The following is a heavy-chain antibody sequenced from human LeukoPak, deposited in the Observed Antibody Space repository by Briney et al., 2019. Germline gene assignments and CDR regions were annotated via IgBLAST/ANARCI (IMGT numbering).Heavy chain of an antibody. Sequence: PGGSLRISCAASGFTFSSYSMTWVRQAPGKGLEWVSSISSSSSYIYYADSVKGRFTISRDNAKNSLYLQMNSLRAEDTAVYYCARAKTYYDFWSGYFLPFDYWGQGTLVTVSS. J-gene: IGHJ4*02. V-gene: IGHV3-21*01. CDR2: ISSSSSYI. D-gene: IGHD3-3*01. CDR3: ARAKTYYDFWSGYFLPFDY. CDR1: GFTFSSYS.